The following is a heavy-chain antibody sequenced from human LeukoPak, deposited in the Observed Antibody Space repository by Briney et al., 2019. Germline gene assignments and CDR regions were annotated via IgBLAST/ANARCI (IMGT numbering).Heavy chain of an antibody. J-gene: IGHJ4*02. V-gene: IGHV3-23*01. CDR2: ISGSGGST. Sequence: GESLRLSCAASGFTFSSYAMSWVRQAPGKGLEWVSAISGSGGSTYYADSVKGRFTISRDNSKNTLYLQMNSLRAEDTAVYYCAKGPRYYYDSSGYCDYWGQGTLVTVSS. CDR3: AKGPRYYYDSSGYCDY. CDR1: GFTFSSYA. D-gene: IGHD3-22*01.